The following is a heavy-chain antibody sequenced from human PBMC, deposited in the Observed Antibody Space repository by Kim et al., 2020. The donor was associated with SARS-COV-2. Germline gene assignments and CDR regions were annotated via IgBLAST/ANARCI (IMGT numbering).Heavy chain of an antibody. J-gene: IGHJ4*02. V-gene: IGHV1-18*01. CDR3: AREHSSRLYCGGDCYFDY. CDR2: ISAYNGNT. CDR1: GYTFTSYG. Sequence: ASVKVSCKASGYTFTSYGISWVRQAPGQGLEWMGWISAYNGNTNYAQKLQGRVTMTTDTSTSTAYMELRSLRSDDTAVYYCAREHSSRLYCGGDCYFDYWGQGTLVTVSS. D-gene: IGHD2-21*02.